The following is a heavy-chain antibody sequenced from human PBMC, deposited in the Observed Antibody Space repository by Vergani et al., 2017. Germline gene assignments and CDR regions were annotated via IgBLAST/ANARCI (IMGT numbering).Heavy chain of an antibody. CDR2: IKSKTDGGTT. CDR3: TTPRDYTNGECCPWGRVDYYYGMDV. V-gene: IGHV3-15*01. Sequence: EVQLVESGGGLVKLGGSLRLSCAASGFTFSNAWMSWVRQAPGKGLEWVGRIKSKTDGGTTDYAAPVKGRFTISREDSKNTLYLQMNSLKTEDTAVYYCTTPRDYTNGECCPWGRVDYYYGMDVWGQGTTVAVSS. CDR1: GFTFSNAW. D-gene: IGHD2-8*01. J-gene: IGHJ6*02.